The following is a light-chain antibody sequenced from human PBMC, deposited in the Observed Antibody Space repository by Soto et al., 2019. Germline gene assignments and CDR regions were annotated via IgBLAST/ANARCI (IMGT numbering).Light chain of an antibody. Sequence: EIVLTQSPGTLSLSPGGRATLSCRASQSVSSSYLAWYQQKPGQAPRLLIYGASSRAPGIPDRFSGSGSGTDFTLTISRLEPEDFAVYYCQQYGSSPTTFGQGTKVEIK. CDR2: GAS. J-gene: IGKJ1*01. V-gene: IGKV3-20*01. CDR3: QQYGSSPTT. CDR1: QSVSSSY.